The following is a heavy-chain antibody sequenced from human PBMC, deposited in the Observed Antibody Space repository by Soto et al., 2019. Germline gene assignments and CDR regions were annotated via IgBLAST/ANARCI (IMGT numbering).Heavy chain of an antibody. V-gene: IGHV4-39*01. J-gene: IGHJ4*02. Sequence: PSETLSLTCTVFGGSISSSSSYWGWIRQPPGKGLEWVGSIYYLGNTYYNPSLGGRVSISVDTSKKRFSLKLKSVTAADTAVFYCAGLFPSVSSGYYINYLGQETLLTVSS. CDR2: IYYLGNT. CDR3: AGLFPSVSSGYYINY. CDR1: GGSISSSSSY. D-gene: IGHD3-22*01.